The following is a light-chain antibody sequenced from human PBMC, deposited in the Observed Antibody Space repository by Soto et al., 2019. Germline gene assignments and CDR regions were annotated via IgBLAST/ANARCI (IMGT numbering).Light chain of an antibody. J-gene: IGLJ2*01. CDR1: SSNIGAGYD. Sequence: QSVLTQPPSVSGAPGQRVIISCTGSSSNIGAGYDVHWYQQLPGTAPKLLIFDNKNRPSGVPDRFSGSKSGTSASLAITGLQAEDEADYYCQSYDSSLSGSVFGGGTQLTVL. CDR3: QSYDSSLSGSV. CDR2: DNK. V-gene: IGLV1-40*01.